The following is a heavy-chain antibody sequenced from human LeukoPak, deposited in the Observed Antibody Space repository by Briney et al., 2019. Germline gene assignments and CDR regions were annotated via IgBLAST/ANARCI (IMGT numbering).Heavy chain of an antibody. V-gene: IGHV4-59*01. CDR2: IYYSGST. CDR1: GGSISSYY. CDR3: ARTGLWGVAATYYYYGMDV. D-gene: IGHD6-13*01. J-gene: IGHJ6*02. Sequence: SETLSLTCTVPGGSISSYYWSWIRQPPGKGLEWIGYIYYSGSTNYNPSLKSRVTISVDTSKNQFSLKLSSVTAADTAVYCCARTGLWGVAATYYYYGMDVWGQGTTVTVSS.